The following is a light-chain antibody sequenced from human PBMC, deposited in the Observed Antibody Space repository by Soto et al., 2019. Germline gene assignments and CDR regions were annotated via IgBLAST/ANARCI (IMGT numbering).Light chain of an antibody. J-gene: IGLJ1*01. CDR3: QVWDTSSDQGV. Sequence: SYELTHPPSLSVAPLQTATVTYGGNNVGSKGVRFDQQNPCQAPLLLVEYDSDRPSGIPERFSGSNSGNTATLTISRVEAGDEADYYCQVWDTSSDQGVFGTGTKVTVL. CDR1: NVGSKG. CDR2: YDS. V-gene: IGLV3-21*02.